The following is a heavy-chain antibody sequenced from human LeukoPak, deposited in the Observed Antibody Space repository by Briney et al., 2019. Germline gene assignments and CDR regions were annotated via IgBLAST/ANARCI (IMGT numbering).Heavy chain of an antibody. CDR1: GFTVSSNY. CDR2: ISGSGGST. V-gene: IGHV3-23*01. J-gene: IGHJ6*03. CDR3: AKEGAQTFYYYYYMDV. Sequence: GGSLRLSCAASGFTVSSNYMSWVRQAPGKGLEWVSAISGSGGSTYYADSVKGRFTISRDNSKNTLYLQMNSLRAEDTAVYYCAKEGAQTFYYYYYMDVWGKGTTVTVSS.